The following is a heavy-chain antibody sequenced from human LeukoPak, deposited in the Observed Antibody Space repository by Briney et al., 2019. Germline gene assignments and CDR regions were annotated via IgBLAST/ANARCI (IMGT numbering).Heavy chain of an antibody. CDR3: AKVLNGYMVRGVKPNPFDY. Sequence: GGSLRLSCAASGFTFSSYAMSWVRQAPGKGLEWVSAISGSGGSTYYADSVKGRFTISRDNSKNTLYLQMNSLRAEDTAVDYCAKVLNGYMVRGVKPNPFDYWGQGTLVTVSS. J-gene: IGHJ4*01. D-gene: IGHD3-10*01. CDR2: ISGSGGST. V-gene: IGHV3-23*01. CDR1: GFTFSSYA.